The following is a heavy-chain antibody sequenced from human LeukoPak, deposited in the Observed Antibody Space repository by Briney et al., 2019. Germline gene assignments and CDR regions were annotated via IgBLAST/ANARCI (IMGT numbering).Heavy chain of an antibody. J-gene: IGHJ4*02. CDR1: GFPFSSYS. Sequence: GRSLRLSCVASGFPFSSYSFHWVRQAPGKGLEWVALLSYDGSIKHYADSVKGRFTLSRDNSKSSVYLQMGSLKADDTAVYYCARGVSTWYRIDYWGQGTLVTVSS. CDR2: LSYDGSIK. CDR3: ARGVSTWYRIDY. V-gene: IGHV3-30*15. D-gene: IGHD6-13*01.